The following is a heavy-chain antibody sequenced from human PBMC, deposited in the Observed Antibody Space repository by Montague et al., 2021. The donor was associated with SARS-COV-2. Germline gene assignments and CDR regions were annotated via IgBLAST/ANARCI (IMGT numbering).Heavy chain of an antibody. CDR3: ARVPYSSSGFFYYYYGIDV. D-gene: IGHD6-6*01. J-gene: IGHJ6*02. Sequence: ETLSLTCTVSGGSISSYYWSWIRQPPGKGLEWIGHIYYSGSTNYNPSLKSRVTISVDTSKNQFSLKLSSVTAANTAVYYCARVPYSSSGFFYYYYGIDVWGQGTTVTVSS. CDR1: GGSISSYY. V-gene: IGHV4-59*13. CDR2: IYYSGST.